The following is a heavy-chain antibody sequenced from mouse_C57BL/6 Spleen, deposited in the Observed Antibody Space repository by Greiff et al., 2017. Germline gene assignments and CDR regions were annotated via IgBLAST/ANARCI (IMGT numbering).Heavy chain of an antibody. D-gene: IGHD1-1*01. CDR1: GFSFNTYA. Sequence: EVQLQESGGGLVQPKGSLKLSCAASGFSFNTYAMNWVRQAPGKGLEWVARIRSKSNNYATYYADSVKDRFTISRDESESMLYLQMNNLKTEVTAMYYCVRHDYGSRSHWDFEVWGTGTTVTFAS. CDR2: IRSKSNNYAT. J-gene: IGHJ1*03. V-gene: IGHV10-1*01. CDR3: VRHDYGSRSHWDFEV.